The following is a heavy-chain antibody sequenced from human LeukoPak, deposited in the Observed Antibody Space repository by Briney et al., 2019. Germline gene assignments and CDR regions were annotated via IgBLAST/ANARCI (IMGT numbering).Heavy chain of an antibody. CDR1: GYSFTSYW. D-gene: IGHD6-19*01. Sequence: GESLKISCKGSGYSFTSYWIGWVRQMPGKGLEWMGIIYPGDSDTRYSPSFQGQVTISADKSISTAYLQWSSLKASDTAMYYCARHVSTEERLVFGGGPSAFDIWGQGTMVTVSS. V-gene: IGHV5-51*01. J-gene: IGHJ3*02. CDR3: ARHVSTEERLVFGGGPSAFDI. CDR2: IYPGDSDT.